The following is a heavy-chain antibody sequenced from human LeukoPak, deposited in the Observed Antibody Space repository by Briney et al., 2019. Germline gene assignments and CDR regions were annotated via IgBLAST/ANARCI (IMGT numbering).Heavy chain of an antibody. J-gene: IGHJ4*02. D-gene: IGHD6-13*01. CDR3: ARGQRTSWYTNFDY. CDR1: GFTFSSYV. Sequence: GGSLRLSCAASGFTFSSYVMHWVRRAPGKGLEWVAVISYDGSNKYYADSVKGRFTISRDNSKNTLYLQMNSLRAEDTAVYYCARGQRTSWYTNFDYWGQGTLVTVSS. CDR2: ISYDGSNK. V-gene: IGHV3-30-3*01.